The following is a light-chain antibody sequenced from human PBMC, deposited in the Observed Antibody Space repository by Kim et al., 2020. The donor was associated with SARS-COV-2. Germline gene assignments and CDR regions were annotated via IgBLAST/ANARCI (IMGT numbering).Light chain of an antibody. Sequence: EVVLTQSPSTLSGSPGESVTLSCMARQSVHRNLAWYQQKPGQAPSLLIDDASTRATGIPARFSGSGSGTEFTLTISSLQPDESAVYYCQQYDQWPFTFGGGTKVEIK. CDR3: QQYDQWPFT. V-gene: IGKV3-15*01. J-gene: IGKJ4*01. CDR1: QSVHRN. CDR2: DAS.